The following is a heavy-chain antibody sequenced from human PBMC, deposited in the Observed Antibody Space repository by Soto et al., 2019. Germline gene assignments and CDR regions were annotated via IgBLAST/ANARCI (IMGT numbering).Heavy chain of an antibody. CDR2: VYTHNYN. CDR1: GASISNYY. J-gene: IGHJ6*02. CDR3: ARSAGHHGDFFYYNGMDV. Sequence: PETLSLAXSVSGASISNYYWHWVRHLPGKGLEWIGYVYTHNYNRYNASLKRRVTISVNTSKSQFSLRLNSVTTSDTAVYYCARSAGHHGDFFYYNGMDVWGQGTTVTVSS. V-gene: IGHV4-59*03. D-gene: IGHD3-10*01.